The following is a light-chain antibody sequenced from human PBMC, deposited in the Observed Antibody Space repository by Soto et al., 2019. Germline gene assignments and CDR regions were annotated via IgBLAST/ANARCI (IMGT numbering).Light chain of an antibody. CDR2: AAS. CDR1: QGISDY. J-gene: IGKJ3*01. V-gene: IGKV1-27*01. CDR3: QKYKTAPFT. Sequence: DIPMTQSPSSLSASVGDRVTITCRASQGISDYVAWYQQKPGKVPKVLIYAASILHSGVPSRFSGSGSGTDFTLTINSLQPEDVATYYCQKYKTAPFTFGPGTKVDIK.